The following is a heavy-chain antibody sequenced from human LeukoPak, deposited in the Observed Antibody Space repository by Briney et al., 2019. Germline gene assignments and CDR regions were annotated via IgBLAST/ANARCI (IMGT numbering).Heavy chain of an antibody. CDR1: GGSISSYY. CDR2: IYYSGST. Sequence: SETLSLNCAVSGGSISSYYWSWIRQPPGKGLEWIGYIYYSGSTNYNPSLKSRVTISVDTSKNQFSLKLSSVTAADTAVYYCARVWFGELSFGPWGQGTLVTVSS. CDR3: ARVWFGELSFGP. V-gene: IGHV4-59*01. J-gene: IGHJ5*02. D-gene: IGHD3-10*01.